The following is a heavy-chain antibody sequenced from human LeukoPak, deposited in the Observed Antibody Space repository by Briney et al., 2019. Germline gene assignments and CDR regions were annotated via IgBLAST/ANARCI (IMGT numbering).Heavy chain of an antibody. CDR3: ARHNVDDFWSGYYPNYYYYYMDV. CDR1: GGSISSSSCS. D-gene: IGHD3-3*01. CDR2: IYYSGST. V-gene: IGHV4-39*01. J-gene: IGHJ6*03. Sequence: PSETLSLTCTVSGGSISSSSCSWGWIRQPPGKGLEWIGTIYYSGSTYYNLSLKSRVTISVDTSKNQFSLKLSSVTAADTAVYYCARHNVDDFWSGYYPNYYYYYMDVWGKGTTVTVSS.